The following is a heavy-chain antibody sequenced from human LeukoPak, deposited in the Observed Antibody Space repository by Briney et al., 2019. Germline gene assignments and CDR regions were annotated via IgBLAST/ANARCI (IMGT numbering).Heavy chain of an antibody. J-gene: IGHJ4*02. CDR3: ARESSSGWSENFDY. D-gene: IGHD6-19*01. Sequence: SETLSLTCTVSGGSIRSHYWNWIRQTPGKGLEWIGYIYYSGTIKYNPSLKSRVTISLDTSKNQFSLKLASVTAADTAMYYCARESSSGWSENFDYWGQGTLVTVSS. CDR1: GGSIRSHY. V-gene: IGHV4-59*11. CDR2: IYYSGTI.